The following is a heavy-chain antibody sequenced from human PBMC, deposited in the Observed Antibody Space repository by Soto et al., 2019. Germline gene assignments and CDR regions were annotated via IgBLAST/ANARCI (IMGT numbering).Heavy chain of an antibody. D-gene: IGHD2-15*01. Sequence: GGSLRLSCAASGFTFSSYAMSWVRQAPGMGLEWVSAISGSGGFTYYADSVKGRFTISRDNSRTTLYLQMNSLRADDTAVYYCARCSGGYCYPGFDYWGRGTLVTVSS. CDR3: ARCSGGYCYPGFDY. CDR2: ISGSGGFT. V-gene: IGHV3-23*01. CDR1: GFTFSSYA. J-gene: IGHJ4*02.